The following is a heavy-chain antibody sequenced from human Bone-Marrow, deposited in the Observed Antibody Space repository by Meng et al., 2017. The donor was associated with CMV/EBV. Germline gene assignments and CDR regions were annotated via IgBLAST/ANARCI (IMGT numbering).Heavy chain of an antibody. CDR1: GGSISSNY. V-gene: IGHV4-59*01. D-gene: IGHD2-2*01. J-gene: IGHJ6*02. CDR3: ARDFIVVVPAAIDFYYYYYGMDV. CDR2: IYYSGST. Sequence: SEALGLTCNVSGGSISSNYWSWIRQPPGKGLEWIGYIYYSGSTNYNPSLKSRVTISVDTSKNQFSLKLSSVTAAYTAVYYSARDFIVVVPAAIDFYYYYYGMDVWGQGTTVTVSS.